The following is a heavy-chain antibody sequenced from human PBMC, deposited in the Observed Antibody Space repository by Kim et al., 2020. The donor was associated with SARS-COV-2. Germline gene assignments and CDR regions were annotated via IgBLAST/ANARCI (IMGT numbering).Heavy chain of an antibody. V-gene: IGHV3-11*05. CDR2: ISSSSSYI. Sequence: GGSLRLSCAASGFTFSDYYMSLIRQAPGKGLEWVSYISSSSSYINYADSVKGRFTISRDSAKSSLYLQMNSLRAEDTAVYYCARVGEIWGQGTMVTVSS. CDR3: ARVGEI. D-gene: IGHD3-10*01. J-gene: IGHJ3*02. CDR1: GFTFSDYY.